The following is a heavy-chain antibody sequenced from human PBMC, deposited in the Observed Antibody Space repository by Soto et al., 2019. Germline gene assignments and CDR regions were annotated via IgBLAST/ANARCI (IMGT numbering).Heavy chain of an antibody. J-gene: IGHJ4*02. CDR1: GYTFTSYD. V-gene: IGHV1-8*01. CDR2: MNPNSGNT. D-gene: IGHD6-13*01. CDR3: ARGVPAAIRLWLRVAAAGTSNFDY. Sequence: QVQLVQSGAEVKKPGASVKVSCKASGYTFTSYDINWVRQATGQGLEWMGWMNPNSGNTGYAQKFQGRVTMTRNTSISTAYMELSSLRSEDTAVYYCARGVPAAIRLWLRVAAAGTSNFDYWGQGTLVTVSS.